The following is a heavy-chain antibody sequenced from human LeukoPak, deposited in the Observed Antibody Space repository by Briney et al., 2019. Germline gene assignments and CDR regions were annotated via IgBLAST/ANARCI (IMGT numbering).Heavy chain of an antibody. CDR1: GFTFSSYN. CDR3: AREYSSSSGSVSDY. J-gene: IGHJ4*02. D-gene: IGHD6-6*01. CDR2: ITSSSSTI. Sequence: GGPLRLSCAASGFTFSSYNMNWVRQAPGKGLEWVSYITSSSSTIYYADSVKGRFTISRDNAKNSLYLQMNSLRDEDTAVYYCAREYSSSSGSVSDYWGQGTLVTVSS. V-gene: IGHV3-48*02.